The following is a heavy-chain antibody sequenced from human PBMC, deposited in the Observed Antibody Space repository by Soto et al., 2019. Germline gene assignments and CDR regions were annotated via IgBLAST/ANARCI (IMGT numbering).Heavy chain of an antibody. J-gene: IGHJ3*02. CDR1: GFTLSAYW. D-gene: IGHD6-13*01. CDR3: ERDVSPGSSSLCLDVLDI. CDR2: INRDGSKK. V-gene: IGHV3-7*05. Sequence: EVQLEESGGDLVQPGGSLRLSCAASGFTLSAYWMTWVRQAPGKGLEWVANINRDGSKKSYLDSVRGRFTISRDNVGNSLCLHMESVRAAATDLYACERDVSPGSSSLCLDVLDIWGEGTMVTVSS.